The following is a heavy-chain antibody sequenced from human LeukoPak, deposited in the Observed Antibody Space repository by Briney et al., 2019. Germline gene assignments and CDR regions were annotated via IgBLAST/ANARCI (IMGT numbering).Heavy chain of an antibody. Sequence: GGSLRLSCATTGFTFTSHVMTWVRQAPGKVLEWVSGISGTTGRTSYGDSVKGRFTASRDNSSDTLYLQMNSLRAEDAAVYFCAIVACGTECYYRLDVWGQGTTVTVSS. V-gene: IGHV3-23*01. J-gene: IGHJ6*02. CDR1: GFTFTSHV. CDR2: ISGTTGRT. CDR3: AIVACGTECYYRLDV. D-gene: IGHD2-21*01.